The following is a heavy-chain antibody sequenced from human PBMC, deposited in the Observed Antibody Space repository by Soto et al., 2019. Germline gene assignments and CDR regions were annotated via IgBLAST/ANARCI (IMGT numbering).Heavy chain of an antibody. CDR2: FYYSGST. D-gene: IGHD5-12*01. CDR3: TRISVASRYMDV. J-gene: IGHJ6*03. Sequence: QLQLEESGPGLVKPSETLSLTCTVSGGSISSSSYYWGWIRQSPGKGLEWIGSFYYSGSTYYSPSLKRRVTMTGDTAKRLISRRLSSVTATDTAVYYCTRISVASRYMDVWGKGATVTVSS. V-gene: IGHV4-39*01. CDR1: GGSISSSSYY.